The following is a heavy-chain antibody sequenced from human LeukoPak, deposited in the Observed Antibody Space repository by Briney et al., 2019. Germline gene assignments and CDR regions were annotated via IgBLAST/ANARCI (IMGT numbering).Heavy chain of an antibody. CDR3: ARDSGTTGEVKFDP. V-gene: IGHV4-34*01. D-gene: IGHD3-10*01. J-gene: IGHJ5*02. CDR2: INHSGST. CDR1: GGSFSGHY. Sequence: SETLSLTCAVYGGSFSGHYWSWIRQPPGKGLEWIGEINHSGSTDYNPSLKSRVTMSADTSRNHVSLTLNSVTAADTAVYYCARDSGTTGEVKFDPWGQGTLVTVSS.